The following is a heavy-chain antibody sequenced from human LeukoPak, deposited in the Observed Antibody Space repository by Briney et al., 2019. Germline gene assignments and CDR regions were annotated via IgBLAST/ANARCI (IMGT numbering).Heavy chain of an antibody. Sequence: PSETLSLTCTVSGGSISSSSYYWGWIRQPPGKGLEWIGSIYYSGSTYYNPSLKSRVTISVDTSKNQFSLKLSSVTAADTAVYYCARAPLRYFDWLSYGLDYWGQGTLVTVSS. V-gene: IGHV4-39*01. D-gene: IGHD3-9*01. CDR1: GGSISSSSYY. CDR3: ARAPLRYFDWLSYGLDY. CDR2: IYYSGST. J-gene: IGHJ4*02.